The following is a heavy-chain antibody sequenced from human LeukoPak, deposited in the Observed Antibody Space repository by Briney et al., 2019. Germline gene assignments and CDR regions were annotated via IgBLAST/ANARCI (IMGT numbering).Heavy chain of an antibody. Sequence: SSETLSLTCTVSGGSISSYYWSWIRQPAGKGLEWIGRIYTSGSTNYNPSLKSRVTLSVDTSKNQFSLKLSSVTAADTAVYYCARDADHSSCWGFIDFWGQGTPVTVSS. J-gene: IGHJ4*01. CDR3: ARDADHSSCWGFIDF. CDR2: IYTSGST. D-gene: IGHD6-19*01. CDR1: GGSISSYY. V-gene: IGHV4-4*07.